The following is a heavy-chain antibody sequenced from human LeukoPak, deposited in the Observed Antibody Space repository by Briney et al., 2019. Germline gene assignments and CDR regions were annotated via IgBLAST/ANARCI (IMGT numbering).Heavy chain of an antibody. CDR2: ISSSSSTI. D-gene: IGHD5-12*01. CDR1: GFTFSSYS. V-gene: IGHV3-48*01. J-gene: IGHJ6*03. Sequence: GGSLRLSCAASGFTFSSYSMDWVRQAPGKGLEWVSYISSSSSTIYYADSVKGRFTISRDNAKNSLYLQMNSLRAEDTAVYYCARGDSGYDWSYYYYYMDVWGKGTTVTVSS. CDR3: ARGDSGYDWSYYYYYMDV.